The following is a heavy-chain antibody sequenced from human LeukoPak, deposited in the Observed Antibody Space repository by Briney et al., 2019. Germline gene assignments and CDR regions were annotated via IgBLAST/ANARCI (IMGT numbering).Heavy chain of an antibody. D-gene: IGHD5-12*01. CDR3: AAGDPWHLLDY. CDR1: GYTLTELS. CDR2: FDLGDGET. Sequence: ASVKVSCKVSGYTLTELSMHWVRQALGKGLEWMGGFDLGDGETIFAQKFQGRVTMTEDTSTDTAYMELRSLTSEDTAVYYCAAGDPWHLLDYWGQGTLVTVSS. J-gene: IGHJ4*02. V-gene: IGHV1-24*01.